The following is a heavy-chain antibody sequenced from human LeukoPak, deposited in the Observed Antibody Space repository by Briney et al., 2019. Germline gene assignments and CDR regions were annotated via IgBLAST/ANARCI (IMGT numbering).Heavy chain of an antibody. V-gene: IGHV3-48*03. J-gene: IGHJ6*04. CDR2: ISGSGSTI. CDR3: AELGITMIGGV. CDR1: GFTFSDYD. Sequence: GGSLRLSCAASGFTFSDYDLNWVRQAPGKGLEWVSYISGSGSTIYYADSVKGRFTISRDNAKNSPYLQMNSLRAEDTAVYYCAELGITMIGGVWGKGTTVTISS. D-gene: IGHD3-10*02.